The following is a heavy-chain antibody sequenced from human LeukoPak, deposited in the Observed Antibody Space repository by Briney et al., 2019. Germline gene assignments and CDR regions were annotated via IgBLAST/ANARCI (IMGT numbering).Heavy chain of an antibody. Sequence: SDTLSLTCSVSGDSISTDYWSWIWQPPGKGLEWIGYISYTGNTKYNPSLQSRVTISLDTSKNQFSLNLSSVTAADAAIYYCARVGRGDQTWGSYSFDYWGQRTLVTVSS. CDR2: ISYTGNT. CDR3: ARVGRGDQTWGSYSFDY. D-gene: IGHD3-16*01. J-gene: IGHJ4*02. V-gene: IGHV4-59*07. CDR1: GDSISTDY.